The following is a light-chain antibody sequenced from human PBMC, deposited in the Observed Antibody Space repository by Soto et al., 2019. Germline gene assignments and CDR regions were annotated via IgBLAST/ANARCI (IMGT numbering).Light chain of an antibody. CDR2: GAS. V-gene: IGKV3D-15*01. CDR3: QQYDSWPLT. Sequence: EIVMTQSPGTLSVSTEEGATLSCRASQSVDRNLAWYQQKPGQAPRLLIYGASTMPTGIPDRFSGSGSGTEFSLTISSLQSEDFAWYYCQQYDSWPLTFGGGTKVEIK. J-gene: IGKJ4*01. CDR1: QSVDRN.